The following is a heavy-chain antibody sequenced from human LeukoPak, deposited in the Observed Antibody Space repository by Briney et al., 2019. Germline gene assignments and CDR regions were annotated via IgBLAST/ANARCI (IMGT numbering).Heavy chain of an antibody. V-gene: IGHV4-59*01. Sequence: PSETLSLTCTVSGGSISSYYWSWIRQPPGKGLEWIGYIYYSGSTNYNPSLQSRVTISVDPSKNQFSLKLSSVTAADTAVYYCAAAGYSSSFDYWGQGTLVTVSS. J-gene: IGHJ4*02. CDR2: IYYSGST. CDR1: GGSISSYY. D-gene: IGHD6-13*01. CDR3: AAAGYSSSFDY.